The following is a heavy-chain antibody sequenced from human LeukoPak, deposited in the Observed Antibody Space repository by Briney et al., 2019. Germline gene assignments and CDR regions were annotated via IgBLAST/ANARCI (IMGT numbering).Heavy chain of an antibody. J-gene: IGHJ5*02. D-gene: IGHD6-19*01. CDR1: GYTFTSYY. CDR3: ARARGIAVAARRWFDP. Sequence: ASVKVSCKASGYTFTSYYMHWVRQAPGQGLEWMGIINPGGGSTSYAQKFQGRVTMTRDTSTSTVYMELSSLRSEDTAVYYCARARGIAVAARRWFDPWGQGTLVTVSS. V-gene: IGHV1-46*03. CDR2: INPGGGST.